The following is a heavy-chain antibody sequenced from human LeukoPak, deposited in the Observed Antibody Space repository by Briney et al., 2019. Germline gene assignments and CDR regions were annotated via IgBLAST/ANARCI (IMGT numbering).Heavy chain of an antibody. D-gene: IGHD6-19*01. CDR3: ARGEGSGWFSRKWFDP. Sequence: GGSLRLSCAASGFTFSSCGMHWVRQAPGKGLEWVAVIWYDGSKKYYADSVKGRFTISRDNSKNTLYLQMNSLRAEDTAVYFCARGEGSGWFSRKWFDPWGQGTLVTVSS. CDR1: GFTFSSCG. J-gene: IGHJ5*02. CDR2: IWYDGSKK. V-gene: IGHV3-33*01.